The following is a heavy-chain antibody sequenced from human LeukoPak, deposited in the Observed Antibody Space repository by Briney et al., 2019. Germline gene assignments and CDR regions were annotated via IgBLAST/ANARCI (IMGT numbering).Heavy chain of an antibody. V-gene: IGHV1-8*01. CDR3: ARGGAYYDFWSGYSLNWFDP. CDR2: MNPNSGNT. Sequence: RASVKVSCKASGYTFTSYDINWVRQATGQGLEWMGWMNPNSGNTGYAQKFQGRVTMTRNTSISTAYMELSSLRSEDTAVYYCARGGAYYDFWSGYSLNWFDPWGQGTLVTVSS. J-gene: IGHJ5*02. CDR1: GYTFTSYD. D-gene: IGHD3-3*01.